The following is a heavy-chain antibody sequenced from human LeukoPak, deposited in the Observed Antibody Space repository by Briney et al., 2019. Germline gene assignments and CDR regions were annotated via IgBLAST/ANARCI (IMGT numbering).Heavy chain of an antibody. CDR1: GFTFSNSA. Sequence: GGSLRLSCTASGFTFSNSAMHWVRQAPGKGLEWVAVISYDGSNKYYADSVKGRFTISRDNSKNTLYLQMNSLRAEDTAVYYCANLQRFGEFDAFDIWGQGTMVTVSS. CDR3: ANLQRFGEFDAFDI. CDR2: ISYDGSNK. D-gene: IGHD3-10*01. V-gene: IGHV3-30*04. J-gene: IGHJ3*02.